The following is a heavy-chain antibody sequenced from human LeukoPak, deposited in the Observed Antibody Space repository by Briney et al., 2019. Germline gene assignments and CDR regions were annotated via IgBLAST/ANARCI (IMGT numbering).Heavy chain of an antibody. J-gene: IGHJ4*02. CDR2: ISYDGTNK. V-gene: IGHV3-30-3*01. D-gene: IGHD2-2*01. CDR3: AKDRYCSSADCYGGFDY. Sequence: GGSLRLPCAASGFTFRSYAMHWVRQAPGKGLEWVAGISYDGTNKYYADSVKGRFTISRDNSKNTLYLQMNSLRTDDTAVYYCAKDRYCSSADCYGGFDYWGQGTLVTVSS. CDR1: GFTFRSYA.